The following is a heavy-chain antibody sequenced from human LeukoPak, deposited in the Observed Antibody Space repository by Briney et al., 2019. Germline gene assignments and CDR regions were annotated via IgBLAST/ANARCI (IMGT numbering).Heavy chain of an antibody. J-gene: IGHJ5*02. CDR3: AKDGLDIVATRINWFDP. CDR1: GFTFSSYG. V-gene: IGHV3-23*01. Sequence: PGGSLRLSCAASGFTFSSYGMSWVRQAPGKGLEWVSAISGSGGSTYYADSVKGRFTISRDNSKNTLYLQMNSLRAEDTAVYYCAKDGLDIVATRINWFDPWGQGTLVTVSS. CDR2: ISGSGGST. D-gene: IGHD5-12*01.